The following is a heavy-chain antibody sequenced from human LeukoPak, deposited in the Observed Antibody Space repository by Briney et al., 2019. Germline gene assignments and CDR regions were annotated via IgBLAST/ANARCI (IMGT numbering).Heavy chain of an antibody. V-gene: IGHV1-69*01. D-gene: IGHD1-26*01. CDR3: ARSQVGATSNYYYYYGMDV. CDR2: IIPIFGTA. J-gene: IGHJ6*02. CDR1: GGTFSSYA. Sequence: SVKVSCKASGGTFSSYAISWVRQAPGQGLEWMGGIIPIFGTANYAQKFQGRVTITADESTSTAYMELSSLRSEDTAVYYCARSQVGATSNYYYYYGMDVWGQGTTVTVPS.